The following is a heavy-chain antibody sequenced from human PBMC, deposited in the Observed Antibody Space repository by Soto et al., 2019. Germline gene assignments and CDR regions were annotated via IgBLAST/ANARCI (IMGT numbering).Heavy chain of an antibody. CDR2: ISPNSGNT. CDR1: VYTFIRYG. D-gene: IGHD4-17*01. CDR3: ARRPPFSHGNFVTYFFDC. J-gene: IGHJ4*02. Sequence: SVKVCCNASVYTFIRYGIALVLQAPGQGLEWMAWISPNSGNTNYAQKFQGRVTVTTETPTNTAYMELRSLRSDDTAVYYCARRPPFSHGNFVTYFFDCWGQGTLVTVSS. V-gene: IGHV1-18*01.